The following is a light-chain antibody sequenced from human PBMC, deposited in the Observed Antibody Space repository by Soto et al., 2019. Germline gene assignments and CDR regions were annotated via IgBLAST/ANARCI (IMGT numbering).Light chain of an antibody. J-gene: IGLJ3*02. CDR1: SSDLIGYNY. Sequence: QSVLTQPASVSGSPGQSITISCTGTSSDLIGYNYVSWYQQHPGKAPKLMIYEVTNRPSGVSNRFSGSQSGSTASLTISGLQAEDEADYYCSSYTRSSTWVFGGGTQLTVL. V-gene: IGLV2-14*01. CDR3: SSYTRSSTWV. CDR2: EVT.